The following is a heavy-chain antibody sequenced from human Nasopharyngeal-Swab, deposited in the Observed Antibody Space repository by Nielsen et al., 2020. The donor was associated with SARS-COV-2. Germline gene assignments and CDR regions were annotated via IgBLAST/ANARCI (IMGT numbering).Heavy chain of an antibody. CDR2: ISSSSSTI. V-gene: IGHV3-48*04. CDR1: GFTFSSYS. D-gene: IGHD6-19*01. CDR3: ARRSSGWGSYFDY. Sequence: GVLKISCAASGFTFSSYSMNWVRQAPGKGLEWVSYISSSSSTIYYTDSVKGRFTISRDNAKNSLYLQMNSLRAEDTAVYYCARRSSGWGSYFDYWGQGTLVTVSS. J-gene: IGHJ4*02.